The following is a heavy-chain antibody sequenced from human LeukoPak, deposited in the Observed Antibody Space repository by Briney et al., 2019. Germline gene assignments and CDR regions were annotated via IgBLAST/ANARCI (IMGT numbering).Heavy chain of an antibody. J-gene: IGHJ4*02. D-gene: IGHD3-3*01. Sequence: SQTLSLTCAISGDRVSSNSAAWNWIRQSPSRGLEWLGRTYYRSKWYNDYAVSVKSRITINPDTSKNQFSLQLNSVTPEDTAVYYCARDLYDFWSGYDYFDYWGQGTLVTVSS. CDR3: ARDLYDFWSGYDYFDY. V-gene: IGHV6-1*01. CDR1: GDRVSSNSAA. CDR2: TYYRSKWYN.